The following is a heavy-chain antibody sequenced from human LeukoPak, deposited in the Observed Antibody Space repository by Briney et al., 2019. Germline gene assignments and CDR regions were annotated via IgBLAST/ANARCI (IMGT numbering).Heavy chain of an antibody. V-gene: IGHV4-38-2*02. CDR3: ARDKEPFDY. CDR2: IYHSGST. CDR1: GYSISSGYY. J-gene: IGHJ4*02. Sequence: SQTLSLTCTVSGYSISSGYYWGWIRQPPGKGLEWIGSIYHSGSTYYNPSLKSRVTISVDTSKNQFSLKLSSVTAADTAVYYCARDKEPFDYWGQGTLVTVSS.